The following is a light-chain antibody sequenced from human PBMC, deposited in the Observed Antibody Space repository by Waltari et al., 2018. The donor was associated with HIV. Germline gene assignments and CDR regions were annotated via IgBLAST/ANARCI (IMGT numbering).Light chain of an antibody. CDR2: RDE. V-gene: IGLV1-47*01. CDR3: ATWDDSLSGVV. Sequence: QSVLTQPPSASATPGQRVTISCSGGSSNIGSDYVCWFQQLPGMAPSLLINRDEQRPAGVPDRFSGSKSGTSAVLAISGRRPEDEANYYCATWDDSLSGVVFGGGTKVTVL. CDR1: SSNIGSDY. J-gene: IGLJ2*01.